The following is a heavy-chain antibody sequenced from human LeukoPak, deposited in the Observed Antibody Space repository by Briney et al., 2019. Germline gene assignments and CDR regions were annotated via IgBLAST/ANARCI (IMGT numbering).Heavy chain of an antibody. CDR3: ARQGGLSTNDAFDI. D-gene: IGHD2-8*01. Sequence: AGGSLRLSCAASGFTFSSYAMHWVRQAPGKGLGWVAVISYDGSNKYYADSVKGRFTISRDNSKNTLYLQMNSLRAEDTAVYYCARQGGLSTNDAFDIWGQGTMVTVSS. J-gene: IGHJ3*02. CDR1: GFTFSSYA. CDR2: ISYDGSNK. V-gene: IGHV3-30-3*01.